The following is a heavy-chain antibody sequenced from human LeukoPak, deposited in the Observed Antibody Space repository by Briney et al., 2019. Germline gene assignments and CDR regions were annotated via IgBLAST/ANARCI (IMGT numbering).Heavy chain of an antibody. V-gene: IGHV3-23*01. CDR2: ISFSGDVT. CDR1: GVTLGTHA. D-gene: IGHD3-10*01. Sequence: PGGSLRLSCSASGVTLGTHAMSWVRQAPGKGLEWVSAISFSGDVTFYADSVKGRFTISRDNSKNTLFLRMNSLRDEDTAVYYCAKLSLSGRSQSADYWGQGTLVTVSS. J-gene: IGHJ4*02. CDR3: AKLSLSGRSQSADY.